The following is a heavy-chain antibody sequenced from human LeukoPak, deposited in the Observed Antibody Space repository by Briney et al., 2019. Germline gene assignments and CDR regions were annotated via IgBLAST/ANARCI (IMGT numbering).Heavy chain of an antibody. J-gene: IGHJ6*02. Sequence: PSETLSLTCTVSGGSISSSSYYWGWIRQSPGTGLEWIGIIYHSGRTHYNPSLKSRVSISVDTSNNQFSLKLSSVTAADTALYYCARQRDFWRYGVDLWGQGTTVTVSS. V-gene: IGHV4-39*01. D-gene: IGHD3-3*01. CDR3: ARQRDFWRYGVDL. CDR2: IYHSGRT. CDR1: GGSISSSSYY.